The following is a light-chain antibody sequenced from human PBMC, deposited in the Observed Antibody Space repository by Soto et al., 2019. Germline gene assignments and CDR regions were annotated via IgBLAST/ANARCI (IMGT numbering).Light chain of an antibody. CDR2: GAS. J-gene: IGKJ4*01. CDR3: QQYGSSHLT. CDR1: QSVSSSY. Sequence: EIVLTQSPGTLSLSPGKRATLSCRASQSVSSSYLAWYQQKPGQAPRLLIYGASSRATGIPDRFSGSGSGTDFTLTISRLEPEDFAVYYCQQYGSSHLTFGGGTKVDIK. V-gene: IGKV3-20*01.